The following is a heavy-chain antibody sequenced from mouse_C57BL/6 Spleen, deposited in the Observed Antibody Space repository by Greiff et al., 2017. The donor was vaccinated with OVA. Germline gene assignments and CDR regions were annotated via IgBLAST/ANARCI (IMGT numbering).Heavy chain of an antibody. CDR1: GYTFTSYW. CDR2: IAPSDSET. CDR3: ARRGGITTVVEDYFDY. V-gene: IGHV1-52*01. D-gene: IGHD1-1*01. J-gene: IGHJ2*01. Sequence: QVQLQQPGAELVRPGSSVKLSCKASGYTFTSYWMHWVKQRPIQGLEWIGNIAPSDSETHYNQKFKDKATLTVDKSSSTAYMQLSSLTSEDSAVYYCARRGGITTVVEDYFDYWGQGTTLTVSS.